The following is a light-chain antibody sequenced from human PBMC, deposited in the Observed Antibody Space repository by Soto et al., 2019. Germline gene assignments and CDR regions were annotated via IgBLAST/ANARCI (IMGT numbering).Light chain of an antibody. CDR1: SNDVGGYNY. V-gene: IGLV2-14*01. Sequence: QSVLTQPASVSGSPGQSITISCTGASNDVGGYNYVSWYQQHPGEAPKLMICDVTNRPSGVSNRFSGSKSGSTASLTISGLQAEDEADYYCSSYTSSSTYVFGTGTKVTVL. J-gene: IGLJ1*01. CDR2: DVT. CDR3: SSYTSSSTYV.